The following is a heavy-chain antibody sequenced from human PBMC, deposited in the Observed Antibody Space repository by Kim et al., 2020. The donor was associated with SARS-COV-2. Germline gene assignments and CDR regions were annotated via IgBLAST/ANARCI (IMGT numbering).Heavy chain of an antibody. J-gene: IGHJ4*02. V-gene: IGHV3-21*01. CDR2: NSYV. CDR3: ARHSDSDY. D-gene: IGHD4-4*01. Sequence: NSYVYYADSVKGRCTISRDNAKNSLYLQMNNLRAEDTALYYCARHSDSDYWGQGTLVTVSS.